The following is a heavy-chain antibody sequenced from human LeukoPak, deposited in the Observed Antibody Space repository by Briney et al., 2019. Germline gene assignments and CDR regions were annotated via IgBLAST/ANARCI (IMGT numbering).Heavy chain of an antibody. V-gene: IGHV3-7*03. J-gene: IGHJ4*02. CDR3: ARGGSYFDY. CDR2: IKQDGSEK. CDR1: GFTFSSYW. Sequence: GGSLSLSCAASGFTFSSYWMSWVRPAPGKGLEWVANIKQDGSEKYYVDSVEGRFTISRDNAKNSLYLQMNSLRAEDTAVYYCARGGSYFDYWGQGTLVTASS. D-gene: IGHD2-15*01.